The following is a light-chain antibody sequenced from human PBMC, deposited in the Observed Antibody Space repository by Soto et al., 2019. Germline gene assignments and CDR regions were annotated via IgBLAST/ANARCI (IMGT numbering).Light chain of an antibody. V-gene: IGKV3-20*01. CDR3: RQYRSSPLWT. Sequence: LLTQYPATLSVSPREKPTLSCTASQSVSSNLAWYQQKPGQDPRLLIYGASSRATGIPDRFSGSGSGTDFTLTISRLEPEDFAVYYCRQYRSSPLWTFGQGTKVDIK. CDR2: GAS. J-gene: IGKJ1*01. CDR1: QSVSSN.